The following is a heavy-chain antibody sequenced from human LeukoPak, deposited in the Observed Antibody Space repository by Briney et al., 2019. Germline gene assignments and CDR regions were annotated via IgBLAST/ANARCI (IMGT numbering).Heavy chain of an antibody. CDR3: ARVGSYYYDSSGHGWSDP. D-gene: IGHD3-22*01. J-gene: IGHJ5*02. Sequence: GASVKVSCKASGGTFSSYAISWVRQAPGQGLEWMGRIIPILGIANYAQTSQGRVTITADKSTSTAYMELSSLRPEDTAVYYCARVGSYYYDSSGHGWSDPWGQGTLVTVSS. CDR2: IIPILGIA. V-gene: IGHV1-69*04. CDR1: GGTFSSYA.